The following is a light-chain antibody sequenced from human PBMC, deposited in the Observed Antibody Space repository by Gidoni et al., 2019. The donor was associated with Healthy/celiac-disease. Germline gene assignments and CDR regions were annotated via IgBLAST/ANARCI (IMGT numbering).Light chain of an antibody. CDR1: QSVSSN. CDR2: CAS. CDR3: QQYNNWPPWT. V-gene: IGKV3-15*01. J-gene: IGKJ1*01. Sequence: EIVMTQSPATLSVSPGERATLSSRASQSVSSNLAWYQQKPGQAPRLLIYCASTRATGIPARFSGSGSGTEFTLTISSLQSEDFAVYYCQQYNNWPPWTFXXXTKVEIK.